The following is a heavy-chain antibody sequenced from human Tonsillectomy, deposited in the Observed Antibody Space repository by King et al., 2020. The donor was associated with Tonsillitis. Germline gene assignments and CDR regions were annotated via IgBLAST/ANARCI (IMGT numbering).Heavy chain of an antibody. Sequence: QLVQSGGGLVKPGGSLRLSCAASGFTFSDYYMSWIRQAPGKGLEWVSYISSSSIYTNYADSVKGRFTISRDSAKNSLYLQMNSLRAEDTAVYYCARAQYCGGDCYYYFDYWGQGTLVTVSS. V-gene: IGHV3-11*05. CDR1: GFTFSDYY. CDR2: ISSSSIYT. J-gene: IGHJ4*02. CDR3: ARAQYCGGDCYYYFDY. D-gene: IGHD2-21*02.